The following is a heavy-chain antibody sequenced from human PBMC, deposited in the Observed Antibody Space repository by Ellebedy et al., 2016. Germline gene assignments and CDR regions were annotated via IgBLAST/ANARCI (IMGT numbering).Heavy chain of an antibody. CDR3: ARLIGLGAARTTVGYYYGMDV. CDR1: GGSISSYY. J-gene: IGHJ6*02. V-gene: IGHV4-59*08. Sequence: SETLSLTCTVSGGSISSYYWSWIRQPPGKGLEWIGYIYYSGSTNYNPSLKSRVTISVDTSKNQFSLKLSSVTAADTAVYYCARLIGLGAARTTVGYYYGMDVWGQGTTVTVSS. CDR2: IYYSGST. D-gene: IGHD6-6*01.